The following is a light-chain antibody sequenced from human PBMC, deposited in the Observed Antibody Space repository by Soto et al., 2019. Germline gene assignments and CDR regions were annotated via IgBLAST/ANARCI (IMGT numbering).Light chain of an antibody. Sequence: DIQMTQSPSTLSASVGDRVTITCRASQSISNWLAWYQQKPGKAPKLLIYRASSLERGGPSRFSGSGSGTEFTLTISSLQPDDFATYYCQQYNSYSPRLTFGGGTKVETK. J-gene: IGKJ4*01. CDR2: RAS. CDR3: QQYNSYSPRLT. CDR1: QSISNW. V-gene: IGKV1-5*03.